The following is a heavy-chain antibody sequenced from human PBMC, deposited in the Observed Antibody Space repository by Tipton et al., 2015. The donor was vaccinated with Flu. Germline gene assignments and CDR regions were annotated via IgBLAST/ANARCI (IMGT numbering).Heavy chain of an antibody. J-gene: IGHJ5*02. D-gene: IGHD4-11*01. CDR1: GGSFSGYF. CDR2: INHSGTT. V-gene: IGHV4-34*01. Sequence: TLSLTCAVHGGSFSGYFWSWIRQAPGKGLEWIGEINHSGTTNYNPSLKSRVAITVDTSKNQFSLRLSSMTAADTAVYYCARRDYSTYVSDPKNWFDPWGQGTLVTVSS. CDR3: ARRDYSTYVSDPKNWFDP.